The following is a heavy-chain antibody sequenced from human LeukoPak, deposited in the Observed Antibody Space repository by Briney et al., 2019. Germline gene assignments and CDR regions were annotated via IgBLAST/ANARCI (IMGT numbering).Heavy chain of an antibody. J-gene: IGHJ4*02. V-gene: IGHV3-13*01. CDR3: ARAMKPNDYGDPPGFDY. D-gene: IGHD4-17*01. CDR1: GFTFSSYD. CDR2: IGTAGDT. Sequence: GGSLRLSCAASGFTFSSYDMHWVRQATGKGLEWVSAIGTAGDTYYPGSVKGRFTISRENAKNSLYLQMNSLRAGDTAVYYCARAMKPNDYGDPPGFDYWGQGTLVTVSP.